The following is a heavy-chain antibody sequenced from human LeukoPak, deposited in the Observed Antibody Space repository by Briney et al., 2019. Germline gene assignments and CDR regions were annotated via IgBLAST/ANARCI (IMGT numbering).Heavy chain of an antibody. CDR3: ARGTAVAGTIDY. J-gene: IGHJ4*02. D-gene: IGHD6-19*01. Sequence: GGSLRLSCAASGFTFSSYEMNWVRQAPGKGLEWVSYISSSGSTIYYADSVKGRFTISRDNAKNSLYLQMNSLRAEDTAVYYCARGTAVAGTIDYWGQGTLVTVSS. CDR1: GFTFSSYE. CDR2: ISSSGSTI. V-gene: IGHV3-48*03.